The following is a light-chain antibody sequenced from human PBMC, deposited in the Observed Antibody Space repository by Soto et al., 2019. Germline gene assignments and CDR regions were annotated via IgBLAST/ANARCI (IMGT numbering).Light chain of an antibody. Sequence: QSVLTQPRSVSGSPGQSVTISCTGTSSDVGGYNYVSWYQQHPGKAPKLMIYDVNKRPSGVPDRFSGSKSGNTASLTISGLQAEDEADYYCCSYAGSYTLVFGNGTKVTVL. V-gene: IGLV2-11*01. J-gene: IGLJ1*01. CDR2: DVN. CDR1: SSDVGGYNY. CDR3: CSYAGSYTLV.